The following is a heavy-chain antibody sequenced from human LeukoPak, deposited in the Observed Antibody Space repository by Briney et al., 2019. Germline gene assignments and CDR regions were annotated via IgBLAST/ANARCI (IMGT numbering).Heavy chain of an antibody. CDR1: GGTFSSYA. Sequence: GASVKVSCKASGGTFSSYAISWVRQAPGQGLEWMGRIIPILGIANYAQRFQGRVTITADKSTSTAYMELSSLRSEDTAVYYCARLLDYDFWSGYPDYWGQGTLVTVSS. V-gene: IGHV1-69*04. CDR3: ARLLDYDFWSGYPDY. D-gene: IGHD3-3*01. CDR2: IIPILGIA. J-gene: IGHJ4*02.